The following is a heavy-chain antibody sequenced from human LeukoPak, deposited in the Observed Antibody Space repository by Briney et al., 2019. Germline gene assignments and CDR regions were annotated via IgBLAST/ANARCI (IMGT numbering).Heavy chain of an antibody. J-gene: IGHJ3*02. CDR1: GFTFTNYW. V-gene: IGHV3-74*01. Sequence: GGSLRLSCAASGFTFTNYWMHWVRQAPGKGLVWVSRIDIDGTGTSYADSVKGRFTISRDNAKNSLYLQMNSLRAEDTAVYYCARITEMGGGSGTYAFDIWGQGTMVTVSS. CDR3: ARITEMGGGSGTYAFDI. CDR2: IDIDGTGT. D-gene: IGHD3-10*01.